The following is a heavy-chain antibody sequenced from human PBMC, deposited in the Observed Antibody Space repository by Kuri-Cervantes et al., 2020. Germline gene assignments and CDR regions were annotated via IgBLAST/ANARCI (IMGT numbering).Heavy chain of an antibody. CDR2: IYHSGST. CDR1: GYSISSGYY. Sequence: ESLKISCTVSGYSISSGYYWGWIRQPPGKGLEWIGSIYHSGSTNYNPSLKSRVTISVDTSKNQFSLKLSSVTAADTAVYYCARARGTAGTFDYWGQGTLVTVSS. D-gene: IGHD1-1*01. CDR3: ARARGTAGTFDY. V-gene: IGHV4-38-2*02. J-gene: IGHJ4*02.